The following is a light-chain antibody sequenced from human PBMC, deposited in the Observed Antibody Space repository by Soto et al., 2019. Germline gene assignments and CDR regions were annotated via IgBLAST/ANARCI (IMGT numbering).Light chain of an antibody. Sequence: SVLTQPASVSGSPGQSITISCTGTSSDVGGYNSVSWYQQHPGKAPKLMIYNVSNRPSGVSNRFSGSKSGNTASLTISGLQAEDEADYYCSSYTSSSTYVFGTGTKVTVL. CDR1: SSDVGGYNS. V-gene: IGLV2-14*01. CDR2: NVS. J-gene: IGLJ1*01. CDR3: SSYTSSSTYV.